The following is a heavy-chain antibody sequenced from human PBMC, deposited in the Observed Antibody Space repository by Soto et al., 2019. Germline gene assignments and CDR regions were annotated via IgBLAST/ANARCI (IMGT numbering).Heavy chain of an antibody. CDR2: MSYDGSNK. Sequence: QVQLVESGGGVVQPGRSLRLSCVASGFTFSSYAMHWVRQAPGKGLKWVAVMSYDGSNKYYAYSVKGRFTISRDNSKNTLYLQMNSLRVEDTAVYYCARDRTLFGTGSTYYFDYWGQGTLVAVSS. V-gene: IGHV3-30-3*01. J-gene: IGHJ4*02. D-gene: IGHD1-1*01. CDR1: GFTFSSYA. CDR3: ARDRTLFGTGSTYYFDY.